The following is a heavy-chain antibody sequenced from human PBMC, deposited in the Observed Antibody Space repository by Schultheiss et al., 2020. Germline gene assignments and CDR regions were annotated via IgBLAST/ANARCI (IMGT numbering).Heavy chain of an antibody. CDR1: GGSISSGDYY. D-gene: IGHD1-26*01. J-gene: IGHJ6*04. Sequence: SETLSLTCTVSGGSISSGDYYWSWIRQHPGKGLEWIGYIYYSGSASYNPSLKSRVTISVDTSKNQFSLKLSSVTAADTAVYYCAVSYPRDTYYYYGMDVWGKGTTGTVS. CDR3: AVSYPRDTYYYYGMDV. V-gene: IGHV4-61*08. CDR2: IYYSGSA.